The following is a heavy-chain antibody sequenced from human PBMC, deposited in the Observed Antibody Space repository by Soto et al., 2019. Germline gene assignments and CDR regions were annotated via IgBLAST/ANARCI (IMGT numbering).Heavy chain of an antibody. Sequence: QAVGSLRLSCAASGFTFSNFEMHWVRQAPGKGLEWVSYINTAGSTKYYAESVKGRFTISRDNARNSLFLQMNSLRAEDTAVYYCARAECSSPDCLTAYYSYGLDVWGQGSTVTVSS. CDR1: GFTFSNFE. CDR3: ARAECSSPDCLTAYYSYGLDV. V-gene: IGHV3-48*03. D-gene: IGHD3-9*01. CDR2: INTAGSTK. J-gene: IGHJ6*02.